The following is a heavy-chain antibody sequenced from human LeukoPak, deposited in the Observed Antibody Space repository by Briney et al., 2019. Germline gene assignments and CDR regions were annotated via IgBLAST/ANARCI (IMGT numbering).Heavy chain of an antibody. V-gene: IGHV3-66*01. CDR1: GFTVSSNY. Sequence: GGSLRLSCAASGFTVSSNYMSWVRQAPGKGLEWVSVIYSGGSTYYADSVKGRFTISRDNSKNTLYLQMNSLRAEDTAVYYCAKDVYYYDSSAYSSLDYWGQGTLVTVSS. CDR2: IYSGGST. J-gene: IGHJ4*02. D-gene: IGHD3-22*01. CDR3: AKDVYYYDSSAYSSLDY.